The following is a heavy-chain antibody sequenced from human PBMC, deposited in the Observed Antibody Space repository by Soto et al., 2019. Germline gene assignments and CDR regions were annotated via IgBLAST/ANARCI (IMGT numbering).Heavy chain of an antibody. D-gene: IGHD3-10*01. CDR1: GGIFSTYA. Sequence: QVQLVQSGAEVKKPGSSVKVSCKASGGIFSTYAISWWRQAPGQGLEWMGGIIPILGTPNDAQRFQGRVTITADESTSTAYMELSRLRSEDTAVYYCARDRDDYGSGNYYNRIDFWGQGTLVTVSS. V-gene: IGHV1-69*01. J-gene: IGHJ4*02. CDR3: ARDRDDYGSGNYYNRIDF. CDR2: IIPILGTP.